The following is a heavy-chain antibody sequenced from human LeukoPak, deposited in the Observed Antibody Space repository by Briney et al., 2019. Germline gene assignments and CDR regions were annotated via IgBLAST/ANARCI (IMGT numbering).Heavy chain of an antibody. CDR2: IIPIFGTA. D-gene: IGHD3-3*01. V-gene: IGHV1-69*01. Sequence: GSSVTVSCKASGGTFGIYAISWVRQAPGQGLEWMGGIIPIFGTANYAQKFQGRVTITADESTSTAYMELSSLRSEDTAVYYCASGASPYDDAFDIWGQGTMVTVSS. CDR3: ASGASPYDDAFDI. J-gene: IGHJ3*02. CDR1: GGTFGIYA.